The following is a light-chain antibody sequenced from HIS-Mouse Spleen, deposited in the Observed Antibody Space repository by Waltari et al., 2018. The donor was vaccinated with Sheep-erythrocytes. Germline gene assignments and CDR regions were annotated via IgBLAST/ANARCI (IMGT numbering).Light chain of an antibody. J-gene: IGKJ1*01. CDR3: QQFNNYPRT. Sequence: AIQLTQSPSSLSASVGQRVTITCRASPRISSALAWYQQKPGKAPKLLIYDASSLGSGVPSRFSGSGSGTDFTLTISSLQPEDFATYYCQQFNNYPRTFGQGTKVEIK. CDR1: PRISSA. V-gene: IGKV1D-13*01. CDR2: DAS.